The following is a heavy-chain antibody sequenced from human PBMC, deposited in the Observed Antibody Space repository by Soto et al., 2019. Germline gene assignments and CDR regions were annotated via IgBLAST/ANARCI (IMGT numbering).Heavy chain of an antibody. V-gene: IGHV3-23*01. CDR3: AKDPSRYYDSSGYLIGHYYYYYGMDV. CDR2: ISGSGGST. D-gene: IGHD3-22*01. J-gene: IGHJ6*02. Sequence: PGGSLRLSCAASGFTFSSYAMSWVRQAPGKGLEWVSAISGSGGSTYYAESVKGRFTISRDNSKNTLYLQINSLRDEDTAVYYCAKDPSRYYDSSGYLIGHYYYYYGMDVWGQGT. CDR1: GFTFSSYA.